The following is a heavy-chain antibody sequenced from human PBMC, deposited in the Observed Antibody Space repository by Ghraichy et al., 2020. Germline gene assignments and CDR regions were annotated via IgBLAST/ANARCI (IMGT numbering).Heavy chain of an antibody. CDR1: GFSLDTNGIR. J-gene: IGHJ5*02. V-gene: IGHV2-70*04. CDR3: VLANSGFDYFDP. Sequence: SGPTLVKPTQTLTLTCTFYGFSLDTNGIRVSWIRQPTGKALEWLARIDRNGNKFYSSSLKTRLTISKDTSKNQVVLTMTNMDPVDTATYYCVLANSGFDYFDPWGQGTLVTVSS. D-gene: IGHD5-12*01. CDR2: IDRNGNK.